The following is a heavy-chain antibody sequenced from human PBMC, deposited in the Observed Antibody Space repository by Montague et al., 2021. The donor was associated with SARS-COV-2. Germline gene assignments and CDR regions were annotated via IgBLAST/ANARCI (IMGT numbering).Heavy chain of an antibody. CDR2: IYYSGST. Sequence: SETLSLTRTVSGGSISSYYWSWIRQPPGKGLEWIGYIYYSGSTNCNPSLKSRVTISVDTSKNQFSLKLSSVTAADTAVYYCARVFPRWLQFDPYFDYWGQGTLVTVSS. CDR3: ARVFPRWLQFDPYFDY. V-gene: IGHV4-59*01. CDR1: GGSISSYY. D-gene: IGHD5-24*01. J-gene: IGHJ4*02.